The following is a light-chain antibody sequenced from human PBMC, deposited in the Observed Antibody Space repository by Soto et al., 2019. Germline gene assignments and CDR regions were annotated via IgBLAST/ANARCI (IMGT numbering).Light chain of an antibody. V-gene: IGKV3-15*01. CDR3: QQYNNWPPDRT. Sequence: EIVMTQSPATLSVSPGERATLSCRASQSVGSNLAWYQQKPGQAPRLLIYGASTRATGIPARFSGSGSGTEFTLTISSLQYEDFAIYFCQQYNNWPPDRTFGQGTKGEIK. J-gene: IGKJ1*01. CDR2: GAS. CDR1: QSVGSN.